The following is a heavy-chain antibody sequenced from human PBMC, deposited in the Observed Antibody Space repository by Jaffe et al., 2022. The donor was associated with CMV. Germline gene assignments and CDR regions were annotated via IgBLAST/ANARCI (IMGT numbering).Heavy chain of an antibody. CDR1: GYMFTNYA. CDR2: ISGYNAQT. V-gene: IGHV1-18*04. CDR3: AKMSAVYCSSDICNGGWFDL. J-gene: IGHJ5*02. Sequence: QVHLVQSGVEVKKPGASVKVSCKASGYMFTNYAVAWVRQAPGQGPEWMGWISGYNAQTQYAQTLQDRLTITTDTSTSTAYMELRSLKSDDTAVYYCAKMSAVYCSSDICNGGWFDLWGQGTLVTVTS. D-gene: IGHD2-15*01.